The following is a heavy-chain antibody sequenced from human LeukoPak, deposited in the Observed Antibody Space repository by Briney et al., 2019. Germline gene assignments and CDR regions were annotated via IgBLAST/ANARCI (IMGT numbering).Heavy chain of an antibody. Sequence: GGSLRLSCAASGFTFTNYAVSWVRQAPGQGLEWVSAEGSAGGTYYADSVKGRFTISRDNSGNTLSLQMNGLRVEDTAVYYCASRTWTGPGYYAFDIGGQGTMVTVSS. V-gene: IGHV3-23*01. CDR1: GFTFTNYA. J-gene: IGHJ3*02. CDR2: EGSAGGT. D-gene: IGHD3/OR15-3a*01. CDR3: ASRTWTGPGYYAFDI.